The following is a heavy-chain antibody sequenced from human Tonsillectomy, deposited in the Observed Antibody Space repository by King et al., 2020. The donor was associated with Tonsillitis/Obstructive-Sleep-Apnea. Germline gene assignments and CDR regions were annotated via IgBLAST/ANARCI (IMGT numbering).Heavy chain of an antibody. CDR3: ARLVDTAMDSDFYYGMDV. J-gene: IGHJ6*02. Sequence: VQLVESGAEVKKPGESLRISCQGSGYSFSNYWITWVRQMPGKGLEWMGRIDPSDSYVNYSPSFQGHVSISVDRSINTAYLQWSSLKASDTAIYYCARLVDTAMDSDFYYGMDVWGQGTTVTVSS. D-gene: IGHD5-18*01. V-gene: IGHV5-10-1*03. CDR2: IDPSDSYV. CDR1: GYSFSNYW.